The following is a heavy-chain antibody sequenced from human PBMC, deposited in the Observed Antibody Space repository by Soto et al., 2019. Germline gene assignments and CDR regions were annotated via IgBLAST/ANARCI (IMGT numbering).Heavy chain of an antibody. J-gene: IGHJ4*02. CDR1: GYSISLGYY. D-gene: IGHD2-2*01. Sequence: SETLSLTCAVSGYSISLGYYWGWIRQPPGKGLEWIGSIYHSGNTYYNPSLKSRVSISLDTSKNHFSLELTSVTAADTAVYYCARYGVVPSAHFEYWGQGALVTVSS. CDR2: IYHSGNT. V-gene: IGHV4-38-2*01. CDR3: ARYGVVPSAHFEY.